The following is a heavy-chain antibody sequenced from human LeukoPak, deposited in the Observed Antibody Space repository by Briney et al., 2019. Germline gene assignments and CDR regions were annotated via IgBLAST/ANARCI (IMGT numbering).Heavy chain of an antibody. J-gene: IGHJ4*02. D-gene: IGHD3-10*01. CDR3: ARGRKVRGVIISTGLDFDY. V-gene: IGHV1-24*01. CDR1: GYTLTELS. Sequence: ASVKVSCKVSGYTLTELSMHWVRQAPGKGLEWMGGFDPEDGETIYAQKLQGRVTMTRNTSISTAYMELSSLRSEDTAVYYCARGRKVRGVIISTGLDFDYWGQGTLVTVSS. CDR2: FDPEDGET.